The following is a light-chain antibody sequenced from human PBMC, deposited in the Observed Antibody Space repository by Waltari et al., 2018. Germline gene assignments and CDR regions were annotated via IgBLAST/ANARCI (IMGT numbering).Light chain of an antibody. V-gene: IGLV3-1*01. J-gene: IGLJ3*02. CDR3: QAWDARNALV. Sequence: SYELTQSPSVSVSPGQTANTTCSGDNLGSGFSCWYQQRPGQSPVLLFSADKRRPSGIPGRFAGSSSGNTATLTITGTQAVDEGDYYCQAWDARNALVFGGGTKLTVL. CDR2: ADK. CDR1: NLGSGF.